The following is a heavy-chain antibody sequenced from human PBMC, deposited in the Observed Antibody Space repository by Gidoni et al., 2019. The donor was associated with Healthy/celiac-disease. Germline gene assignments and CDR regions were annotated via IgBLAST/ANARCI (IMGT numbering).Heavy chain of an antibody. Sequence: EVQLVESGGGLVQPGRSLRLSCAASGFTFDDYAMHWVRQAPGKGLEWVSGISWNSGSIGYADSVKGRFTISRDNAKNSLYLQMNSLRAEDTALYYCAKGRLAYYYYYMDVWGKGTTVTVSS. V-gene: IGHV3-9*01. CDR2: ISWNSGSI. D-gene: IGHD6-6*01. CDR3: AKGRLAYYYYYMDV. J-gene: IGHJ6*03. CDR1: GFTFDDYA.